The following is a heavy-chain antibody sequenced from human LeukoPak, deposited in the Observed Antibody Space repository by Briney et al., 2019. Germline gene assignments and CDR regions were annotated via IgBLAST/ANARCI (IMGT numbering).Heavy chain of an antibody. CDR1: GFTFSSYA. D-gene: IGHD3-22*01. CDR2: ISYDGSNE. CDR3: ARAAYDSSGYYPYYYYGMDV. V-gene: IGHV3-30-3*01. J-gene: IGHJ6*02. Sequence: GGSLRLSCAASGFTFSSYAMHWVRQAPGKGLEWVAVISYDGSNEYYADSVKGRFTISRDNSKNTLYLQMNSLRAEDTAVYYCARAAYDSSGYYPYYYYGMDVWGQGTTVTVSS.